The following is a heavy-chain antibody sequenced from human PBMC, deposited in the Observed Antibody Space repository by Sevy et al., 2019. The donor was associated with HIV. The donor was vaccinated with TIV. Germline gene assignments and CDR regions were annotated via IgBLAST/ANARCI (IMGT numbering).Heavy chain of an antibody. Sequence: AAVKVSCKVSGYSLSELSIYWVRQAPRKGLERMAGFDTEDGVTIYAQNFQGRVTMTEDTSTVTAYMELSSLRSEDTAVYYCATPLSAKWLKRPLDYWGQGTLVTVSS. V-gene: IGHV1-24*01. J-gene: IGHJ4*02. CDR1: GYSLSELS. CDR2: FDTEDGVT. CDR3: ATPLSAKWLKRPLDY. D-gene: IGHD6-19*01.